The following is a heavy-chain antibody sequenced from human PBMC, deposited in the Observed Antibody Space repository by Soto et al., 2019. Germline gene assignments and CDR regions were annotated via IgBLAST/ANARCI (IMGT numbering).Heavy chain of an antibody. CDR3: ARYSNLGTDWHFDY. V-gene: IGHV2-5*02. CDR2: IYWDDDK. J-gene: IGHJ4*02. CDR1: GFSLSTRGVS. Sequence: QITLKESGPTLVKPTQTLTLTCTFSGFSLSTRGVSVGWIRQPPGKALEWLALIYWDDDKRYSPSLWSRLTITKDTSKDQVVLTMTNMDPVDIGTYYCARYSNLGTDWHFDYWGQGTLVTVSS. D-gene: IGHD2-15*01.